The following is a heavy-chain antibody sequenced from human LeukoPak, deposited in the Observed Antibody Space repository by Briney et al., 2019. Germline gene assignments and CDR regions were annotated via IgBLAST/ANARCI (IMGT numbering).Heavy chain of an antibody. CDR2: MNPNSGNT. V-gene: IGHV1-8*01. J-gene: IGHJ5*02. CDR1: GYTFTSYD. CDR3: GREGFCGGGSCYSSWFDP. Sequence: EASVKVSCKASGYTFTSYDINWVRQATGQGLEWMGWMNPNSGNTGYAQKFQGRVTMTRNTSISTAYMELSSLRSEDTAVYYCGREGFCGGGSCYSSWFDPGGEGTLVT. D-gene: IGHD2-15*01.